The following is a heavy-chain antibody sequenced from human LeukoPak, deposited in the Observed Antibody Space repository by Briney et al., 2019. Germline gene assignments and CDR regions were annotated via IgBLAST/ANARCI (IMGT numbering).Heavy chain of an antibody. D-gene: IGHD2-2*02. CDR1: GFTFRNHG. CDR2: IRYDGTNS. Sequence: GRSLRLSCAASGFTFRNHGMHWARQAPGKGLEWVAFIRYDGTNSYYADSVKGRFTVSRDNSKNTLYLQMNNLRAEDTAVYYCARDRGAIQYFDYWGQGTLVTVSS. V-gene: IGHV3-33*01. J-gene: IGHJ4*02. CDR3: ARDRGAIQYFDY.